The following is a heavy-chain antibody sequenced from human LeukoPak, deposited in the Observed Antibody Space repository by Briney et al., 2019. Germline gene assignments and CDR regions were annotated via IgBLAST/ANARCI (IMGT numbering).Heavy chain of an antibody. CDR2: INHSGST. J-gene: IGHJ4*02. V-gene: IGHV4-34*01. CDR1: GGSFSGYY. CDR3: ARYCSSTSCYIFDY. D-gene: IGHD2-2*02. Sequence: SETLSLTCAVYGGSFSGYYWSWIRQPPEKGLEWIGEINHSGSTNYNPSLKSRVTISVDTSKNQFSLKLSSVTAADTAVYYCARYCSSTSCYIFDYWGQGTLVTVSS.